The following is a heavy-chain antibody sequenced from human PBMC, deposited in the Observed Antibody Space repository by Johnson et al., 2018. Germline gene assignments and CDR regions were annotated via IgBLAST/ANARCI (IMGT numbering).Heavy chain of an antibody. V-gene: IGHV3-30*03. D-gene: IGHD1-26*01. Sequence: QVQLVQSGGGVVQPGRSLGLSCAVSGFTFSSYGMNWVRQAPGKGLNWVAVISYDGTNKYYADSVKGRFTISIDASQNTLDLQMNSLRADDTAVYYCATELPYRVPISVHNEYFHHWGQGTLVTVSS. CDR2: ISYDGTNK. J-gene: IGHJ1*01. CDR1: GFTFSSYG. CDR3: ATELPYRVPISVHNEYFHH.